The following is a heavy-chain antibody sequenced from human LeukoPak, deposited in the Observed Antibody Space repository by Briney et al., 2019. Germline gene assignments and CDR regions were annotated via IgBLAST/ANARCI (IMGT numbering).Heavy chain of an antibody. CDR2: IYYSGST. Sequence: SETLSLTCTVSGGSISSYYWSWIRQPPGKGLGWIGYIYYSGSTNYNPSLKSRVTISVDTSKNQFSLKLSSVTAADTAVYYCARRALNWFDPWGQGTLVTVSS. CDR1: GGSISSYY. V-gene: IGHV4-59*01. J-gene: IGHJ5*02. CDR3: ARRALNWFDP.